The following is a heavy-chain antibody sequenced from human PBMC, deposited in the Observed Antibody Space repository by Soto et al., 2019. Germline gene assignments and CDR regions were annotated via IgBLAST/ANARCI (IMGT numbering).Heavy chain of an antibody. V-gene: IGHV3-23*03. CDR1: GFTFSSYA. Sequence: EVQLLVSGGGLVQPGGSLRLSCAASGFTFSSYALSWVRQAPGKELEWVSFIDSGGGGSYYLDSVKGLFTISRDDSKNTLYLQMNSLRAADTAVYYCARFVRGAYYNGLDVWGQGTTVTVSS. D-gene: IGHD1-26*01. CDR2: IDSGGGGS. CDR3: ARFVRGAYYNGLDV. J-gene: IGHJ6*02.